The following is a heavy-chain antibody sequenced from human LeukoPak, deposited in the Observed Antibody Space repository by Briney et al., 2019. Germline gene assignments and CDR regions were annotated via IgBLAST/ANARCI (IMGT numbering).Heavy chain of an antibody. CDR1: GFTFSGSA. V-gene: IGHV3-73*01. Sequence: PGGSLRLSCAASGFTFSGSAMHWVRQASGKGLEWVGRIRSKANSYATAYAASVKGRFTISRDDSKNTAYLQMNSLKTEDTAVYYCTRHDYYGSGSPVDYWGQGTLVTVSS. D-gene: IGHD3-10*01. CDR2: IRSKANSYAT. J-gene: IGHJ4*02. CDR3: TRHDYYGSGSPVDY.